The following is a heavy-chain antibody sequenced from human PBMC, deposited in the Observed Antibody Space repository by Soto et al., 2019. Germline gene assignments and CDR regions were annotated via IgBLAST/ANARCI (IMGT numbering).Heavy chain of an antibody. Sequence: ASVKVSCKASGYTFTSYAMHWVRQAPGQRLEWMGWINAGNGNTKYSQKLQGRVTITRDTSASTAYMELSSLRSEDTAVYYCARELHYYDSSGYYDYWGQGTLVTVSS. D-gene: IGHD3-22*01. CDR2: INAGNGNT. CDR3: ARELHYYDSSGYYDY. J-gene: IGHJ4*02. CDR1: GYTFTSYA. V-gene: IGHV1-3*01.